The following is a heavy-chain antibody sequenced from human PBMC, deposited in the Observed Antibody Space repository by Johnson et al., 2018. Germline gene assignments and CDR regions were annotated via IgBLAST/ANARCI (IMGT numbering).Heavy chain of an antibody. CDR1: GFTFRSYA. D-gene: IGHD5-24*01. Sequence: QVQLQESGGGVVQPGRSLRLSCAASGFTFRSYAMHWVRQAPGKGLEWVAVISFDGSNKHYADSVEGRFTISRDNSKNTLYLQVNSLRGEDTAVFYCANTRGKTDGDYYYYRDVWGKGTTVTVSS. CDR2: ISFDGSNK. J-gene: IGHJ6*03. V-gene: IGHV3-30*04. CDR3: ANTRGKTDGDYYYYRDV.